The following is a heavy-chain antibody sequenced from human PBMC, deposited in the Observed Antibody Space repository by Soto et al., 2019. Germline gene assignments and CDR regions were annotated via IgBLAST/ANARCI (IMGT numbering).Heavy chain of an antibody. CDR3: ARSRADPLSHWSGYYTIPLSYFDY. CDR1: GGSFSGYY. J-gene: IGHJ4*02. Sequence: SETLSLTCAVYGGSFSGYYWSWIRQPPGKGLEWIGEINHSGSTNYNPSLKSRVTISVDTSKNQFSLKLSSVTAADTAVYYCARSRADPLSHWSGYYTIPLSYFDYWGQGTLVNVSS. CDR2: INHSGST. D-gene: IGHD3-3*01. V-gene: IGHV4-34*01.